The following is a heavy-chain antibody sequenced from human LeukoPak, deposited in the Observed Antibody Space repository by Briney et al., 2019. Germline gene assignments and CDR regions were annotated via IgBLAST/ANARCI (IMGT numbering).Heavy chain of an antibody. D-gene: IGHD3-22*01. CDR2: IYYSGST. Sequence: SETLSLTCTVSGGSFSSSSYYWGWIRQPPGKGLEWIGSIYYSGSTYYNPSLKSRVTISVDTSKNQFSLKLSSVTAADTAVFSCVAVVEGYMDVWGKGTTVTVSS. CDR3: VAVVEGYMDV. J-gene: IGHJ6*03. V-gene: IGHV4-39*07. CDR1: GGSFSSSSYY.